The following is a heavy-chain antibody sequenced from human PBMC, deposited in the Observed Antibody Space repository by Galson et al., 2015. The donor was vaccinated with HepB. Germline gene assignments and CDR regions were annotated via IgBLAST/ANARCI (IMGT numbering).Heavy chain of an antibody. CDR1: GFTFSSYA. CDR3: ASPGDY. Sequence: SLRLSCAASGFTFSSYAMHWVRQAPGKGLEWVAVISYDGSNKYYADSVKGRFTISRDNSKNTLYLQMNSLRAEDTAVYYCASPGDYWGQGTLVTVSS. V-gene: IGHV3-30-3*01. CDR2: ISYDGSNK. J-gene: IGHJ4*02.